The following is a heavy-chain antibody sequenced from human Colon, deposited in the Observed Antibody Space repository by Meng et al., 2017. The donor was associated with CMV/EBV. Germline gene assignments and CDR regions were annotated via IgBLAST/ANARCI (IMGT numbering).Heavy chain of an antibody. CDR3: ARGQRGFTQGLKLDS. CDR1: AFAFSRYD. J-gene: IGHJ4*02. CDR2: IGSSSSYM. D-gene: IGHD1-26*01. Sequence: VQLVGSGGGLVKPGGSRSLSCAVSAFAFSRYDMTWAGQAPGKGLEWVSSIGSSSSYMYYSDSVKGRFTISRDNAKNSLYLQINSLRAEDTAVYYCARGQRGFTQGLKLDSWGQGTLVTVSS. V-gene: IGHV3-21*02.